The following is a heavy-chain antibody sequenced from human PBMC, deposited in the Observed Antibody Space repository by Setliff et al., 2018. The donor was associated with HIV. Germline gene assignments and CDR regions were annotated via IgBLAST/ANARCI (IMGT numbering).Heavy chain of an antibody. D-gene: IGHD3-10*01. CDR2: ITGYNSTI. Sequence: GGSLRLSCAASGFTFSSYGMNWVRQAPGKGLEWVSYITGYNSTIYYADSVKGRFTISRDNVENSLFLQMDSLRAEDTAVYHCARWVTMVRGAIMEAWLDPWGQGTLVTVS. CDR1: GFTFSSYG. J-gene: IGHJ5*02. CDR3: ARWVTMVRGAIMEAWLDP. V-gene: IGHV3-48*01.